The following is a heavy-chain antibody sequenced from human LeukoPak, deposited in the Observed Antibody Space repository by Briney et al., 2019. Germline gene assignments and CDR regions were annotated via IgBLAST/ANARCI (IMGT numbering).Heavy chain of an antibody. CDR3: AGYSGSYHAIDY. V-gene: IGHV3-74*01. Sequence: GGSLRLSCAASGFTFSSYWMHWVRQAPGKGLVWVSRINSDGSSTSYADSVKGRFAISRDNAENTLYLQMNSLRAEDTALYYCAGYSGSYHAIDYWGQGTLVTVSS. CDR1: GFTFSSYW. CDR2: INSDGSST. D-gene: IGHD1-26*01. J-gene: IGHJ4*02.